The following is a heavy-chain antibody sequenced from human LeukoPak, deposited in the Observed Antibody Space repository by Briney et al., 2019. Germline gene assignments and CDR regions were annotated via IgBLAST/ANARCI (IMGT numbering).Heavy chain of an antibody. J-gene: IGHJ4*02. CDR1: GFTFPSYA. D-gene: IGHD6-19*01. Sequence: GESLRLSCAASGFTFPSYAMSWVLQAPGKGLEWVSGIGAGGENTDYADSVKGRFTISRDNSKNTLYLQVNSLRAEDTAAYYCAKNEGSSSARRFDYWGQGTLVTVSS. V-gene: IGHV3-23*01. CDR3: AKNEGSSSARRFDY. CDR2: IGAGGENT.